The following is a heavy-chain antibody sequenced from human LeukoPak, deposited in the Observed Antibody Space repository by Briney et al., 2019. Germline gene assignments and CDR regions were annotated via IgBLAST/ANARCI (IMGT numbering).Heavy chain of an antibody. CDR1: GFTFSSYG. Sequence: PGGSLRLSCAASGFTFSSYGMHWVRQPPRTGLEWVAFIRYDGSNKYYADSVKGRFTISRDNSKNTLYLQMNSLRAEDTAVYYCAKELVSSSWYGHAFDIWGQGTMVTVSS. D-gene: IGHD6-13*01. J-gene: IGHJ3*02. CDR2: IRYDGSNK. CDR3: AKELVSSSWYGHAFDI. V-gene: IGHV3-30*02.